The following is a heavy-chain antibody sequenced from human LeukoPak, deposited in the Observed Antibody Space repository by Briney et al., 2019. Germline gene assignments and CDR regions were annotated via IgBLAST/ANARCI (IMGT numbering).Heavy chain of an antibody. Sequence: SETLSLTCTVSGGSISSNSYYWGWVRQPPGKGLEWIGSIYYTGNTYYNPSLKSRVSVSADMSKNHFSLKLTSVTAADTALYYCAREGGIAAAEFMDVWGKGTTVTVSS. CDR2: IYYTGNT. CDR3: AREGGIAAAEFMDV. V-gene: IGHV4-39*02. CDR1: GGSISSNSYY. D-gene: IGHD6-13*01. J-gene: IGHJ6*03.